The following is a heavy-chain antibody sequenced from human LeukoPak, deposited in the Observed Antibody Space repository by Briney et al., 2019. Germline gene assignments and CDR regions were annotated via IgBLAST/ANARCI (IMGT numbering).Heavy chain of an antibody. Sequence: GGSLRLSCEASGFTFSNHWMHWVRQAPGKGLVWVSRVNSDGSRTTYADSVKGRFTISRDNANNTLYLQMNSLTAEDTAVYYCARAPGYGAAYYFDYWGQGTLVTVSS. CDR3: ARAPGYGAAYYFDY. V-gene: IGHV3-74*03. J-gene: IGHJ4*02. D-gene: IGHD1-1*01. CDR1: GFTFSNHW. CDR2: VNSDGSRT.